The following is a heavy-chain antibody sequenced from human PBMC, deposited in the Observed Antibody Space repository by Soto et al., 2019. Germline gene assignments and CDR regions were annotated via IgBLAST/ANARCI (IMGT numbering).Heavy chain of an antibody. CDR1: GFTFSSYG. Sequence: QVQLVESGGGVVQPGRSLRLSCAASGFTFSSYGMHWVRQAPGKGLEWVAVISYVGSNKYYADSVKGRFTISRDNSKNTLYLQMNSLRAEDTAVYYCAKDPTYYDFWSGYSVEYFQHWGQGTLVTVSS. CDR3: AKDPTYYDFWSGYSVEYFQH. D-gene: IGHD3-3*01. CDR2: ISYVGSNK. V-gene: IGHV3-30*18. J-gene: IGHJ1*01.